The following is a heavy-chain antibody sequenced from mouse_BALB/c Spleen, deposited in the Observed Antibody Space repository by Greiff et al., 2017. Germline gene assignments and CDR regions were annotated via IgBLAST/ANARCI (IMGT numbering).Heavy chain of an antibody. Sequence: EVQLQESGGGLVKPGGSLKLSCAASGFTFSDYYMYWVRQTPEKRLEWVATISDGGSYTYYPDSVKGRFTISRDNAKNNLYLQMSSLKSEDTAMYYCARGVRRSLFDSWGQGTTLTVSS. V-gene: IGHV5-4*02. CDR3: ARGVRRSLFDS. J-gene: IGHJ2*01. D-gene: IGHD2-14*01. CDR2: ISDGGSYT. CDR1: GFTFSDYY.